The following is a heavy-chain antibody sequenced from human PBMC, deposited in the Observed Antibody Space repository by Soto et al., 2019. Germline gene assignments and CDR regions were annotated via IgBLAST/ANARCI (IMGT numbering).Heavy chain of an antibody. D-gene: IGHD5-18*01. CDR1: GYTFTHYY. CDR3: ATSVNSAMAFDY. CDR2: INPNGGST. V-gene: IGHV1-46*01. Sequence: ASVKVSCKVSGYTFTHYYMHWVRQAPGQGLEWMGIINPNGGSTTYAQRFRAGFTMTRDTSTSTVYMELSSLRSEDSAVCYCATSVNSAMAFDYWGKGPLVTVSS. J-gene: IGHJ4*02.